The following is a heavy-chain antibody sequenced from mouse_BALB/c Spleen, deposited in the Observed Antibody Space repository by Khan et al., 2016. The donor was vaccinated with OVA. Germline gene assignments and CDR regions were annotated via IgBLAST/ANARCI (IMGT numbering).Heavy chain of an antibody. J-gene: IGHJ4*01. CDR2: IDPSDSET. CDR1: AYTFTSYW. Sequence: QVQLKQSGAELVRLGASVKLSCKDSAYTFTSYWLTRVKQRLGQGLAWIGMIDPSDSETHYNQMFKDKATLTVVKFSSTAYMQISSLTSEDSAVYSCGRCLMEASDYWGQGTSVTVSS. V-gene: IGHV1-61*01. CDR3: GRCLMEASDY. D-gene: IGHD3-2*02.